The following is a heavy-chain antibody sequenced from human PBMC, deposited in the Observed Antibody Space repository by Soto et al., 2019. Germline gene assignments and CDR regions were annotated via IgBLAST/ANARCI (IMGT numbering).Heavy chain of an antibody. J-gene: IGHJ4*02. Sequence: QITLKESGPTLVKPTQTLTLTCTFSGFSLSTSGVGVGWIRQPPGKALEWLAIIYWDDDKRYSPSLKSRLTITKDTSKNQVVLTMTNMDPVDTATYNCAHSRKRWGRGSGWSAPLVYYWGQGTLVTVSS. CDR1: GFSLSTSGVG. CDR3: AHSRKRWGRGSGWSAPLVYY. D-gene: IGHD6-19*01. V-gene: IGHV2-5*02. CDR2: IYWDDDK.